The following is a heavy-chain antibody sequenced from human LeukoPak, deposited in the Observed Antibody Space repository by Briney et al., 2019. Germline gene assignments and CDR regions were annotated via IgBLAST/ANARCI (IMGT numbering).Heavy chain of an antibody. J-gene: IGHJ3*02. D-gene: IGHD4-23*01. CDR1: GGSISSGGYY. Sequence: PSQTLSLTCTVSGGSISSGGYYWSWIRQHPGNGLEWIGYIYYSGSTYYNPSLKNRVTISVDTSKNQFSLKLSSVTAADTAVYYCARLHRVTQQEYDIWGQGTMVTVSS. CDR3: ARLHRVTQQEYDI. CDR2: IYYSGST. V-gene: IGHV4-31*03.